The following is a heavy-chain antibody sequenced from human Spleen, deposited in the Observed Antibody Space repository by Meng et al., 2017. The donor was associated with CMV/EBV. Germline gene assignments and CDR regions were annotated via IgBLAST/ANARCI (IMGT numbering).Heavy chain of an antibody. J-gene: IGHJ4*02. Sequence: NAWMSWVRQAPGKGLEWVGRIKSKSDGGTTDYAAPVKGRFTISRDDSKNTLYLQMNSLKTEDTAVYYCTTDNVVVVPDDVSASVDYWGQGTLVTVSS. D-gene: IGHD2-2*01. CDR1: NAW. CDR3: TTDNVVVVPDDVSASVDY. V-gene: IGHV3-15*01. CDR2: IKSKSDGGTT.